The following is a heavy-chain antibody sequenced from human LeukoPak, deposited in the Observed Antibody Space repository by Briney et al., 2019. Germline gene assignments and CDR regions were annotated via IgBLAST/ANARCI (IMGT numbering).Heavy chain of an antibody. CDR2: ISYDGSNK. J-gene: IGHJ4*02. Sequence: GRSLRLSCAASGFTFSSYAMHWVRQAPGKGLEWVAVISYDGSNKYYADSVKGRFTISRDNSKNTLYLQMNSLRAEDTAVYYCATPQGSYGSGITFDYWGQGTLVTVSS. CDR1: GFTFSSYA. D-gene: IGHD3-10*01. V-gene: IGHV3-30-3*01. CDR3: ATPQGSYGSGITFDY.